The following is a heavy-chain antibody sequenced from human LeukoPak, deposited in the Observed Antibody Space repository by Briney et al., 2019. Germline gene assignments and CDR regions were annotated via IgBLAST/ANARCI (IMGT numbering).Heavy chain of an antibody. CDR2: INPNNGGT. J-gene: IGHJ4*02. CDR3: ARDRGSSWFVDY. V-gene: IGHV1-2*02. CDR1: RYIFTSSY. Sequence: ASVMVLSKASRYIFTSSYNHWVRRAPGQGLEWMGWINPNNGGTKYGKKFQGRVTMTSDTSISTAYMELSRLRYDDTAMYYCARDRGSSWFVDYWGQGTLVTVSS. D-gene: IGHD6-13*01.